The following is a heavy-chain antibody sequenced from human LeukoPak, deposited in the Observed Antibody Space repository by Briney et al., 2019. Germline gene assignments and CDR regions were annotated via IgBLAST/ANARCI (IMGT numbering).Heavy chain of an antibody. J-gene: IGHJ2*01. CDR2: IKQDGSEK. CDR3: AKGYYDSSGLGYFDL. CDR1: GFTFSSYW. Sequence: GGSLRLSCAASGFTFSSYWMSWVRQAPGKGLEWVANIKQDGSEKYYVDSVKGRFTISRDNSKNTLYLQMNSLRAEDTAVYYCAKGYYDSSGLGYFDLWGRGTLVTVSS. V-gene: IGHV3-7*01. D-gene: IGHD3-22*01.